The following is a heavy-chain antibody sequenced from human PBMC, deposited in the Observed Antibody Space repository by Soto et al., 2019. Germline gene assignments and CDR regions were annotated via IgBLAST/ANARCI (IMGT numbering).Heavy chain of an antibody. J-gene: IGHJ4*02. CDR1: GFTFNSYA. CDR3: AKIHHSDTSGYYRNFDY. V-gene: IGHV3-23*01. D-gene: IGHD3-22*01. CDR2: ISSSGGIT. Sequence: EAQLLESGGGFVQPGGSLRLSCAASGFTFNSYAMGWVRQAPGKGLEWVSAISSSGGITYYADSVQGRFTISRDNSKTTLYLEMNGLGAEDTAVYYCAKIHHSDTSGYYRNFDYWGQGTLVTVSS.